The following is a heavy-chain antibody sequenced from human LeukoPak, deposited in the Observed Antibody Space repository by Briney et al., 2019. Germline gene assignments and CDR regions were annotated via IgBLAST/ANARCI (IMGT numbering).Heavy chain of an antibody. J-gene: IGHJ4*02. V-gene: IGHV1-69*13. Sequence: GASVKVSCKASGGTFSSYAISWVRQAPGQGLEWMGGIIPIFGTANYAQKFQGRVTITADESTSTAYMELSSLRSEDTAVYYCARGGAPYSSGWYVYWGQGTLVTASS. CDR1: GGTFSSYA. D-gene: IGHD6-19*01. CDR3: ARGGAPYSSGWYVY. CDR2: IIPIFGTA.